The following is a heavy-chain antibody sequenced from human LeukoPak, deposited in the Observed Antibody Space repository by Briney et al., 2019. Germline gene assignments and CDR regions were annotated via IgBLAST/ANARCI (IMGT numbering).Heavy chain of an antibody. CDR2: IYASGST. J-gene: IGHJ4*02. Sequence: SETLSLTCTVSGGSISSYYWSWIRQPAGKGLEWIGRIYASGSTNYNPSLKSRVTMSVDTSKNQFSLKLSSVTAADTAVYYCARGYGDGRRKGYDYWGQGTLVTVSS. D-gene: IGHD4-17*01. CDR3: ARGYGDGRRKGYDY. V-gene: IGHV4-4*07. CDR1: GGSISSYY.